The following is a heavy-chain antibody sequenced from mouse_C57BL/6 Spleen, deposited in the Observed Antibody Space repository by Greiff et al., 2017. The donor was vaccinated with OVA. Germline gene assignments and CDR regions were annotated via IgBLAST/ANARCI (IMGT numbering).Heavy chain of an antibody. CDR3: ARRDFRYFDV. V-gene: IGHV1-52*01. Sequence: QVQLQQSGAELVRPGSSVKLSCKASGYTFTSYWMHWVKQRPIQGLEWIGNIDPSDSETHYNQKFKDKATLTVDKSSSTAYMQLSSLTSEDSAVYYCARRDFRYFDVWGTGTTVTVSS. J-gene: IGHJ1*03. CDR2: IDPSDSET. CDR1: GYTFTSYW. D-gene: IGHD3-3*01.